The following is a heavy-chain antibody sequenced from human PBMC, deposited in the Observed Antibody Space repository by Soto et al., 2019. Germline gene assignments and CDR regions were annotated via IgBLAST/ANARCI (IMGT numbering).Heavy chain of an antibody. Sequence: GGSLRLSCAASGFTFSDYYMSWIRQAPGKGLEWVSYISSSGSTIYYADSVKGRFTISRDNAKNSLYLQMNSLRAEDTAVYYCARDITDCSSTSCYSLVGRMDAFDIWGQGTMVTVSS. CDR1: GFTFSDYY. V-gene: IGHV3-11*01. CDR3: ARDITDCSSTSCYSLVGRMDAFDI. J-gene: IGHJ3*02. D-gene: IGHD2-2*02. CDR2: ISSSGSTI.